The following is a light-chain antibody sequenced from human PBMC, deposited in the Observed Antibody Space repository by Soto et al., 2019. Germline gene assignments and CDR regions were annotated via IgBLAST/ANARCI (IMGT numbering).Light chain of an antibody. Sequence: EFVLTQSPATLSLSPGERANLSCRASQSVGRYLAWYQQKPGQAPRLLIYDAYNRATGIPARFSGSGSGTDFTLTISSLEPEDFAVYYCQQSSKWPPITFGQGTRLEIK. CDR3: QQSSKWPPIT. J-gene: IGKJ5*01. CDR2: DAY. V-gene: IGKV3-11*01. CDR1: QSVGRY.